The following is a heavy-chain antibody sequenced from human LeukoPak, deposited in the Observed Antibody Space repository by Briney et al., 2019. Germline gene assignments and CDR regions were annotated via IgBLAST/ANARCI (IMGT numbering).Heavy chain of an antibody. J-gene: IGHJ4*02. CDR1: GFTFSSYS. CDR2: ISSSSSYI. Sequence: PGGSLRLSCAASGFTFSSYSTNWVRQAPGKGLEWVSSISSSSSYIYYADSVKGRFTISRDNSKNTLYLQMNSLRAEDTAVYYCAKEGNYYGSGSYYTYWGQGTLVTVSS. V-gene: IGHV3-21*01. CDR3: AKEGNYYGSGSYYTY. D-gene: IGHD3-10*01.